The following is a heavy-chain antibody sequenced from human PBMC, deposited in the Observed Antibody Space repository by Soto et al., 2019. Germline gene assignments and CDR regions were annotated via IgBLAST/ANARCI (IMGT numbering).Heavy chain of an antibody. Sequence: ASVKVSCKASENTFTSYYMHWLRQAAGQGLEWMGIINPSGGSTVYAQNFQGRVTMTRDTSTSTVYMEMSSLRSEDTAVYYCARTRLSPYYFDYWGQGTLVTVSS. V-gene: IGHV1-46*01. CDR1: ENTFTSYY. CDR3: ARTRLSPYYFDY. CDR2: INPSGGST. J-gene: IGHJ4*02.